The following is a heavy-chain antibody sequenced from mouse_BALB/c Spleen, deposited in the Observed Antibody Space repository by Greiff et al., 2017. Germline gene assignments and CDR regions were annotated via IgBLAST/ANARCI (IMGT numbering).Heavy chain of an antibody. V-gene: IGHV1-69*02. Sequence: QVQLKESGAELVRPGASVKLSCKASGYTFTSYWINWVKQRPGQGLEWIGNIYPSDSYTNYNQKFKDKATLTVDKSSSTAYMQLSSPTSEDSAVYYCTRGDYYAMDYWGQGTSVTVSS. CDR2: IYPSDSYT. CDR3: TRGDYYAMDY. D-gene: IGHD3-3*01. CDR1: GYTFTSYW. J-gene: IGHJ4*01.